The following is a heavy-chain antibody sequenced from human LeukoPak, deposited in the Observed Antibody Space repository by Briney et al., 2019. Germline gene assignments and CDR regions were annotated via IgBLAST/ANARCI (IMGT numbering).Heavy chain of an antibody. Sequence: AAVNCCCNASGYTFTFYYIGWARQAPGQGHEWIGWINPNSGGTNYEQKFQGRVTMTRDTSISTAYMELSRLRSDDTAVYYCARGSLGSRVGMDVWGQGTTVTVSS. D-gene: IGHD2-15*01. CDR1: GYTFTFYY. CDR3: ARGSLGSRVGMDV. J-gene: IGHJ6*02. V-gene: IGHV1-2*02. CDR2: INPNSGGT.